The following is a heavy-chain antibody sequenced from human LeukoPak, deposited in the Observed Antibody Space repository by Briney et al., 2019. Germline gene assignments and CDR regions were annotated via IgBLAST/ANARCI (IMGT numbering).Heavy chain of an antibody. CDR1: GGSFSGYY. V-gene: IGHV4-34*01. CDR2: INHSGST. CDR3: ASIRSGAYYYGSGSYFDY. Sequence: PSETLSLTCAVYGGSFSGYYWSWIRQPPGKGLEWIGEINHSGSTSYNPSLKSRVTISVDTSKNQFSLKLSSVTAADTAVYYCASIRSGAYYYGSGSYFDYWGQGTLVTVSS. J-gene: IGHJ4*02. D-gene: IGHD3-10*01.